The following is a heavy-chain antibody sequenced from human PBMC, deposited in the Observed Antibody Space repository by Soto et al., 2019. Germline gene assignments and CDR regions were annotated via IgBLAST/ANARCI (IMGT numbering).Heavy chain of an antibody. CDR1: GFTFSSYG. CDR3: AKDRGAFDI. Sequence: GGSLRLSCAASGFTFSSYGMHWVRQAPGKGLEWVAVISYDGSNKYYADSVKGRFTISRDNSKNTLYLQMNSLRAEDTAVYYCAKDRGAFDIWGQGTMVTVSS. CDR2: ISYDGSNK. V-gene: IGHV3-30*18. J-gene: IGHJ3*02.